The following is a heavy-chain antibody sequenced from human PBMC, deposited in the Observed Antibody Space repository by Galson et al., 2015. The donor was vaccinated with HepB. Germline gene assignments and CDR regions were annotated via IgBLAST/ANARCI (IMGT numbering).Heavy chain of an antibody. CDR1: GFTFSSYG. Sequence: SLRLSCAASGFTFSSYGMHWVRQAPGKGLEWVAFMRYDGSNKYYADSVKGRFTISRDNSKNTLYLQMNSLRAEDTAVYYCAKDAAYYYGSGEGYGMDVWGQGTTVTVSS. CDR2: MRYDGSNK. J-gene: IGHJ6*02. CDR3: AKDAAYYYGSGEGYGMDV. V-gene: IGHV3-30*02. D-gene: IGHD3-10*01.